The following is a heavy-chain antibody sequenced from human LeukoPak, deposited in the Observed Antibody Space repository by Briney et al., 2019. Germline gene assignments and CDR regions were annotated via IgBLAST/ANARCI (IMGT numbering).Heavy chain of an antibody. CDR3: ARGAAAGKPY. CDR2: ISSSINYI. CDR1: GFTFSSYA. J-gene: IGHJ4*02. V-gene: IGHV3-21*01. D-gene: IGHD6-13*01. Sequence: TGGSLRLSCVASGFTFSSYAMSWVRQAPGKGLEWVSSISSSINYIYYADSVKGRFTISRDNAKNSLYLQMNSLRAEDTAVYYCARGAAAGKPYWGQGTLVTVSS.